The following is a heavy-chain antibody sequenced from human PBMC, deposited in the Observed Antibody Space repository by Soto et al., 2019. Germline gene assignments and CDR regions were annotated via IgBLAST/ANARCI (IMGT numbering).Heavy chain of an antibody. Sequence: SETLSLTCSVSGGSISSPSYYWGWIRQPPGKGLEWIGSIYYSGNTYYNPSLKSRVTIFVDTSRNQFSLKVNSVTAADTAVYFCARLPRXXSFRRDYWGQGTLVTVSS. CDR2: IYYSGNT. D-gene: IGHD3-10*01. V-gene: IGHV4-39*01. CDR3: ARLPRXXSFRRDY. CDR1: GGSISSPSYY. J-gene: IGHJ4*02.